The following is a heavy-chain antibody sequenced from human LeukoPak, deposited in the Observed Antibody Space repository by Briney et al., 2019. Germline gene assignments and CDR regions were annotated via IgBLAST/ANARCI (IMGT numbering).Heavy chain of an antibody. Sequence: SETLSLTCTVSGGSISSGGYYWSWIRQPPGKGLEWIGEINHSGSTNYNPSLKSRVTISVDTSKNQFSLKLSSVTAADTAVYYCASRKQQLIPFDPWGQGTLVTVSS. CDR2: INHSGST. CDR1: GGSISSGGYY. V-gene: IGHV4-39*07. D-gene: IGHD6-13*01. CDR3: ASRKQQLIPFDP. J-gene: IGHJ5*02.